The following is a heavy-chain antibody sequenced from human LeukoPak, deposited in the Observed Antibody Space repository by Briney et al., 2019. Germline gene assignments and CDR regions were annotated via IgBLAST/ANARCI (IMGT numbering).Heavy chain of an antibody. CDR3: ARDYYDSSGYYYSAFDI. D-gene: IGHD3-22*01. V-gene: IGHV1-69*05. CDR1: GGTFSSYA. Sequence: GASVKVSCKASGGTFSSYAISWVRQAPGQGLEWMGGIIPIFGTANYAQKFQGRVTITTDESTSTAYMELSSLRSEDTGVYYCARDYYDSSGYYYSAFDIWGQGTMVTVSS. CDR2: IIPIFGTA. J-gene: IGHJ3*02.